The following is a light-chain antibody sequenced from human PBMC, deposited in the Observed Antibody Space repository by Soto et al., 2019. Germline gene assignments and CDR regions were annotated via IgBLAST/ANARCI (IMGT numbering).Light chain of an antibody. V-gene: IGKV1-5*01. CDR1: QTISFW. CDR2: DAS. Sequence: DIQMTQSPSTLSASVGDKVTITCRASQTISFWLAWYQQKPGKVPKLLIYDASSLESGGPSRFRGSGSGTEFTLTISSLQPDDFATYYCQQYHSSPYTFGQGTKLEIQ. CDR3: QQYHSSPYT. J-gene: IGKJ2*01.